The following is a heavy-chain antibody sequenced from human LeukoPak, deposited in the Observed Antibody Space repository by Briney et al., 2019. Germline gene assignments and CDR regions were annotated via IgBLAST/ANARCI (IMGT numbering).Heavy chain of an antibody. J-gene: IGHJ5*02. D-gene: IGHD3-3*01. Sequence: SETLSLTCTVSGDSISNYYGSWIRQPPGKGLEWIGHIYYSGSTNYNPSLKSRVTISVDTSKNQFSLKLSSVTAADTAVYYCAREGYDFWSGYYSRNWFDPWGQGTLVTVSS. CDR2: IYYSGST. CDR3: AREGYDFWSGYYSRNWFDP. CDR1: GDSISNYY. V-gene: IGHV4-59*01.